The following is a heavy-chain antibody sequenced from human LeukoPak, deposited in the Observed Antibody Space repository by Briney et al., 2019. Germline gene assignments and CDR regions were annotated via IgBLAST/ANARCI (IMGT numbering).Heavy chain of an antibody. Sequence: GGSLRLSCAASGFTFSSYSMNWVRQAPGQGLEWVSYISSSSSYIYYADSVKGRFTISSDNAKNSLYLQMNSLRAEDTAVYYCAREYYYDSSGYYGYWGQGTLVTVSS. D-gene: IGHD3-22*01. CDR3: AREYYYDSSGYYGY. V-gene: IGHV3-21*05. CDR1: GFTFSSYS. J-gene: IGHJ4*02. CDR2: ISSSSSYI.